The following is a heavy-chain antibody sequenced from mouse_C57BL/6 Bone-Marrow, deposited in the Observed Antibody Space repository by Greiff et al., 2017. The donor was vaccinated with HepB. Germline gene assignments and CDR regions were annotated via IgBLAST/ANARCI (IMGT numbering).Heavy chain of an antibody. J-gene: IGHJ4*01. CDR3: ARGNYGNYVGAMDY. Sequence: EVQLVESGGDLVKPGGSLKLSCAASGFTFSSYGMSWVRQTPDKRLEWVATISSGGSYTYYPDSVKGRFTISRDNAKNTLYLQMSSLKSEDTAMYYCARGNYGNYVGAMDYWGQGTSVTVSS. CDR2: ISSGGSYT. CDR1: GFTFSSYG. D-gene: IGHD2-1*01. V-gene: IGHV5-6*01.